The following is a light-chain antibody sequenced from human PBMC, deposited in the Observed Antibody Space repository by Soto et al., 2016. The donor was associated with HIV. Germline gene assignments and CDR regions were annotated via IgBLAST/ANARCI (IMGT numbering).Light chain of an antibody. V-gene: IGLV3-19*01. CDR2: GQS. CDR3: MSRDNNTNPVI. Sequence: SSELTQDPAVSVALGQTVKITCQGDSLRSYYATWYQQKPGLAPVFVIYGQSNRPSGIPDRFSGSSSGNTASLTITGAQAEDEADYYCMSRDNNTNPVIFGGGTKLTVL. CDR1: SLRSYY. J-gene: IGLJ2*01.